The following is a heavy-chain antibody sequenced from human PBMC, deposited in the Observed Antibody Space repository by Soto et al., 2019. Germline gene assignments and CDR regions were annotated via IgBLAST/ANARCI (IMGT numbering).Heavy chain of an antibody. CDR3: ASSGGGSSLHYFDY. Sequence: QVQLVQSGAEVKKPGSSVKVSCKASGGTFSSYAISWVRQAPGQGLEWMGGIIPIFGTANYAQKFQGRVTITADESTRTAYMELSSLRSEDTAVYYCASSGGGSSLHYFDYWGQGTLVTVSS. V-gene: IGHV1-69*12. D-gene: IGHD6-6*01. J-gene: IGHJ4*02. CDR2: IIPIFGTA. CDR1: GGTFSSYA.